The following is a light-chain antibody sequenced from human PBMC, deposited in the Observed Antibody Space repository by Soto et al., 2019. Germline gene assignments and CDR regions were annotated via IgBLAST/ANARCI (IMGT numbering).Light chain of an antibody. Sequence: DIQMTQSPSSLSASVGDRVTITCRAGQTINSYLNWYQHKPGKAPKVLIYAASSLQSGVPSRFSGSGSGTDFTLTISSLQPEDFASYYCQQSYSTPYTFGQGTKLEIK. CDR2: AAS. J-gene: IGKJ2*01. V-gene: IGKV1-39*01. CDR1: QTINSY. CDR3: QQSYSTPYT.